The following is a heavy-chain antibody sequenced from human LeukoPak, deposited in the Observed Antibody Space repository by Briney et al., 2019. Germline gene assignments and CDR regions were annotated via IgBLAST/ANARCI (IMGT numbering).Heavy chain of an antibody. CDR3: ATPVLRGVLT. Sequence: GASVKVSCRASGGTFSSYAISWVRQAPGQGLEWMGRIIPILGIANYAQKFQGRVTITADKSTSTAYMELSSLRSEDTAVYYCATPVLRGVLTWGQGTLVTVSS. CDR2: IIPILGIA. CDR1: GGTFSSYA. V-gene: IGHV1-69*04. J-gene: IGHJ5*02. D-gene: IGHD3-10*01.